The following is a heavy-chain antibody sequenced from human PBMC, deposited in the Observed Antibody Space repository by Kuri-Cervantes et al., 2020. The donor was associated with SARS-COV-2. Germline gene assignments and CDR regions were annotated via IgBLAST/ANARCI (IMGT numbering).Heavy chain of an antibody. CDR1: GFTFSSYW. Sequence: GGSLRLSCAASGFTFSSYWMSWVRQAPGKGLEWVANIKQDGSEKYYVDSVKGRFTISRDNAKNSLYLQMNSLRAEDTAVYYCARDRHLAVAGHFDYWGQGTPVTVSS. CDR3: ARDRHLAVAGHFDY. J-gene: IGHJ4*02. CDR2: IKQDGSEK. V-gene: IGHV3-7*05. D-gene: IGHD6-19*01.